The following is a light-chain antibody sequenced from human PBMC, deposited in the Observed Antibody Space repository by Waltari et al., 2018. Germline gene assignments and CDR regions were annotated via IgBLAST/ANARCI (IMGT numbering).Light chain of an antibody. J-gene: IGKJ2*03. CDR1: QSLVHVDGNTY. V-gene: IGKV2-24*01. CDR3: MQATESYS. Sequence: EIVMTQTPLSSPVTLGQPASISCRSSQSLVHVDGNTYLSWLQQRPGQPPRALMYKVSRRFSGIPDRFTGSGAGTDFTLQISRVEAEDVGVYYCMQATESYSFGQGTKLEIK. CDR2: KVS.